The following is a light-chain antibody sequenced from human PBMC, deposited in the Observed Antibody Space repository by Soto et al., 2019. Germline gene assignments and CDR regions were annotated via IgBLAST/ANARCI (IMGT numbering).Light chain of an antibody. CDR2: DVT. V-gene: IGLV2-11*01. Sequence: QSVLTQPRSVSGSPGQSLTISCTGTSSDVGGYNYVSWYQQYPGKFPKLMIYDVTKRPSGVPDRFSGSKSGNTASLTISGLQAEDEADYYCCSHAGSYTYVFGTGTKVTVL. CDR1: SSDVGGYNY. CDR3: CSHAGSYTYV. J-gene: IGLJ1*01.